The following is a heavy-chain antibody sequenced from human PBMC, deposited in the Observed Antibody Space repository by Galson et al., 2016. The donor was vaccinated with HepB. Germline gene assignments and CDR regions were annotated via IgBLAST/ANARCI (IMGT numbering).Heavy chain of an antibody. CDR1: GYSFTGFY. CDR3: ARSLLTTSWIDLAGALGY. V-gene: IGHV1-2*02. Sequence: SVKVSCKASGYSFTGFYMHWVRQAPGQGLEWMGWINPDSGATNYARKFQGRVTMTRDTSIDTAYMELSSLRSDDTAVYFCARSLLTTSWIDLAGALGYWGQGTLVTVSS. CDR2: INPDSGAT. D-gene: IGHD6-19*01. J-gene: IGHJ4*02.